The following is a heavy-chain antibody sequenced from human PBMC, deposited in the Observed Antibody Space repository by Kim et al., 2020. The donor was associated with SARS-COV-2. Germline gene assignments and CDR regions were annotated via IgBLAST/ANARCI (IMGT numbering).Heavy chain of an antibody. J-gene: IGHJ5*02. V-gene: IGHV3-73*01. CDR1: GFTFSGSA. CDR2: IRSKANSYAT. CDR3: TRHCGDYAIDP. Sequence: GGSLRLSCAASGFTFSGSAMHWVRQASGKGLEWVGRIRSKANSYATAYAASVKGRFTISRDDSKNTAYLQMNSLKTEDTAVYYCTRHCGDYAIDPWGQGTLVTVSS. D-gene: IGHD4-17*01.